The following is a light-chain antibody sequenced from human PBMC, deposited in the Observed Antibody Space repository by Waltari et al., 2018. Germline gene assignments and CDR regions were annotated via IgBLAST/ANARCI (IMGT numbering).Light chain of an antibody. CDR1: QSVSRSY. J-gene: IGKJ2*01. Sequence: EIVLTQAPGTLSLSPGERATLACRASQSVSRSYLAWYQPKPGQAPRLLIYGASSRAPGLPDRFRGSGSGTDFPLPLSRLEPDDFAVYYCQQYGSSPGTFGQGTQLEIK. CDR3: QQYGSSPGT. V-gene: IGKV3-20*01. CDR2: GAS.